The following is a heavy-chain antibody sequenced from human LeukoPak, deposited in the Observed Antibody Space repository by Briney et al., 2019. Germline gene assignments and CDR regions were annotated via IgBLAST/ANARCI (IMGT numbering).Heavy chain of an antibody. CDR3: ARTTSIALRRPFDY. Sequence: TGGSLRLSCAASGFTFSSYGMHWVRQAPGKGLEWVANIKQDGSEKYYVDSVKGRFTVSRDNAKNSLYLQMNSLRAEDTAVYYCARTTSIALRRPFDYWGQGTLVTVSS. D-gene: IGHD6-6*01. CDR2: IKQDGSEK. CDR1: GFTFSSYG. J-gene: IGHJ4*02. V-gene: IGHV3-7*03.